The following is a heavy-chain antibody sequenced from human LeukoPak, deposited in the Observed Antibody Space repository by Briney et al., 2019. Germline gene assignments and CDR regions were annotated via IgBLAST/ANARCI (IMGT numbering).Heavy chain of an antibody. Sequence: SETLSLTCTVSGGSISSYYWSWIRQPPGKGLEWIGYIYYSGSTNYNPSLKSRDTISVDTSKNQFSLKLSSVTAADTAVYYYARGGAYRYYYGSGSPFDYWGQGTLVTVSS. CDR2: IYYSGST. V-gene: IGHV4-59*01. CDR3: ARGGAYRYYYGSGSPFDY. J-gene: IGHJ4*02. D-gene: IGHD3-10*01. CDR1: GGSISSYY.